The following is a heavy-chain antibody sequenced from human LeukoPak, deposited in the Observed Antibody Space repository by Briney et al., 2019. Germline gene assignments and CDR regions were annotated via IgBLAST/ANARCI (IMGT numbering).Heavy chain of an antibody. CDR2: IWYDGSNK. V-gene: IGHV3-33*01. CDR1: GFTFSSYG. CDR3: ARDPFGYSSGWADY. Sequence: GGSLRLSCAASGFTFSSYGMHWVRQAPGKGLEWVAVIWYDGSNKYYADSVKGRFTISRDNSKNTLYLQMNSLRAEDTAVHYCARDPFGYSSGWADYWGQGTLVTVSS. D-gene: IGHD6-19*01. J-gene: IGHJ4*02.